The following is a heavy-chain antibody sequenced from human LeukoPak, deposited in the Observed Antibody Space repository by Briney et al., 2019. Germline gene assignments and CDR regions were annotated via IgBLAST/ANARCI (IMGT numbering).Heavy chain of an antibody. CDR3: AKDDGDYGFDY. D-gene: IGHD4-17*01. CDR2: ISYDGSNK. CDR1: GFTLSSFG. Sequence: GGSLRLSCAASGFTLSSFGMHWVRQAPGKGLEWVAVISYDGSNKYYADSVKGRFTISRGNSKNTLYLQMNSLRAEDTALYYCAKDDGDYGFDYWGQGTLVTVSS. J-gene: IGHJ4*02. V-gene: IGHV3-30*18.